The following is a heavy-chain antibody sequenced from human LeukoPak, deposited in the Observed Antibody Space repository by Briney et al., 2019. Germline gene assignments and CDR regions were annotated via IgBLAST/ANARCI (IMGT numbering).Heavy chain of an antibody. V-gene: IGHV3-21*04. J-gene: IGHJ4*02. Sequence: GGSLRLSCAASGFTFSSYSMNWVRQAPGKGLEWVSSISSSSSYIYYADSVKGRFTISRDNSKNTLYLQMNSLRAEDTAVYYCAKDLDRGYFDYWGQGTLVTVSS. CDR1: GFTFSSYS. CDR3: AKDLDRGYFDY. D-gene: IGHD3/OR15-3a*01. CDR2: ISSSSSYI.